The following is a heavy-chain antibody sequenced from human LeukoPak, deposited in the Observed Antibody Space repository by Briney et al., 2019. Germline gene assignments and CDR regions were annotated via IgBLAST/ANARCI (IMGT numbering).Heavy chain of an antibody. CDR3: ASDQYYYDSSAYLFDY. CDR1: GGSISSYY. D-gene: IGHD3-22*01. Sequence: SETLSLTCTVSGGSISSYYWSWIRQPAGKGLEWIGRIYTSGNSNYNPSLKSRVTMSVDTSKNQFSLKLSSVTAADTAVYYCASDQYYYDSSAYLFDYWGQGTLVTVSS. V-gene: IGHV4-4*07. J-gene: IGHJ4*02. CDR2: IYTSGNS.